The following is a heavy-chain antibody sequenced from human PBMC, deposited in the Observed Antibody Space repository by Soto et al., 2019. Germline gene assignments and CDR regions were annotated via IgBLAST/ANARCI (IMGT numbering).Heavy chain of an antibody. J-gene: IGHJ6*02. CDR3: ARAVRGTYYYGMDV. CDR2: IGTAGDT. CDR1: GFTFSSYD. D-gene: IGHD3-10*01. Sequence: VRLSCAASGFTFSSYDMHWVRQATGKGLEWVSAIGTAGDTYYPGSVKGRFTISRENAKNSLYLQMNSLRAGDTAVYYCARAVRGTYYYGMDVWGQGTTVTVSS. V-gene: IGHV3-13*01.